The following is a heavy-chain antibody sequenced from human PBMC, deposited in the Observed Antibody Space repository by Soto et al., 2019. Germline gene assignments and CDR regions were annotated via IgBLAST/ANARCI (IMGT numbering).Heavy chain of an antibody. CDR3: ARVGNYYDSSGYYYFDY. D-gene: IGHD3-22*01. CDR1: GGSISCGGYY. V-gene: IGHV4-31*03. J-gene: IGHJ4*02. Sequence: QVQLQESGPGLVKPSQTLSLTCTVSGGSISCGGYYWSWIRQHPGKGLEWIGYIYYSGSTYYNPSLKSRSTRTVDTSKNQFSLKLSSVTAADTAVYYCARVGNYYDSSGYYYFDYWGQGTLVTVSS. CDR2: IYYSGST.